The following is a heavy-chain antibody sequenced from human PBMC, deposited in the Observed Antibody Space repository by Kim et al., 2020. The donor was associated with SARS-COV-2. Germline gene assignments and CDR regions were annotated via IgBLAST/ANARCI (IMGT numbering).Heavy chain of an antibody. Sequence: GGSLRLSCTASGFTLGDYAMSWFRQSPGKGLEWVGFIRSKAYGGTTEYAASVKGRFTISRDDSKSIAYLQMNSLKTEDTAVYYCTRAGRGYYYYGMDVWGQGTTVTVSS. D-gene: IGHD2-15*01. CDR2: IRSKAYGGTT. CDR3: TRAGRGYYYYGMDV. V-gene: IGHV3-49*03. CDR1: GFTLGDYA. J-gene: IGHJ6*02.